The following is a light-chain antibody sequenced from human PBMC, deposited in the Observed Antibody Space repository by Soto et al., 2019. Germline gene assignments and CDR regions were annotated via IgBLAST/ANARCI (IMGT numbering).Light chain of an antibody. CDR2: RDG. CDR1: NSDVGAYPY. J-gene: IGLJ3*02. CDR3: AVWDNSMTAWV. Sequence: QSALTQPASVSGSPGQSITISCTGTNSDVGAYPYVYWYQHFPGTAPRLLIFRDGQRPSGVPARFFGSKSDTSASLAITGLRSEDEAHYYCAVWDNSMTAWVFGGGTKLTVL. V-gene: IGLV1-47*01.